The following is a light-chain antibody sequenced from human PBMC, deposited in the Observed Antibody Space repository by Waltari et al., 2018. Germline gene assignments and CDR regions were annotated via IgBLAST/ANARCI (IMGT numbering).Light chain of an antibody. J-gene: IGLJ2*01. CDR1: SGSIARNY. CDR2: EDD. CDR3: QSYDAYVV. Sequence: NFMLTQPHSVSESPGKTVSIHCTRSSGSIARNYVQWYQQRPGGAPTIVSYEDDQRPAGVPVRFSGSFDSASNSDSLTISGLKTEDEADYYCQSYDAYVVFGGGTRLTVL. V-gene: IGLV6-57*03.